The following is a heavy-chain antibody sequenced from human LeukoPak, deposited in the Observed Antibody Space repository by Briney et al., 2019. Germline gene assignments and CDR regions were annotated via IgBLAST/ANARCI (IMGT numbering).Heavy chain of an antibody. CDR1: GFTFNHYG. J-gene: IGHJ5*02. D-gene: IGHD4-11*01. CDR3: ARDAQRGFDYSNSLEH. Sequence: GGSLRLSCAAAGFTFNHYGMHWVRQAPGKGLEWVAVIWSDGTNQYYAGSVKGRFTISRDDSGNTVYLQMNSLRPEDTGVYYCARDAQRGFDYSNSLEHWGQGTPVTVST. V-gene: IGHV3-33*01. CDR2: IWSDGTNQ.